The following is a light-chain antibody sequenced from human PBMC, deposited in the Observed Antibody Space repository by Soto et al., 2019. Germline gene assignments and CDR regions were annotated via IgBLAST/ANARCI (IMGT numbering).Light chain of an antibody. V-gene: IGLV2-23*01. CDR2: EAS. CDR3: CSYAGRSTWV. J-gene: IGLJ3*02. CDR1: SSDVGSYNL. Sequence: QSALTQPASVSGSVGQSITISCSGTSSDVGSYNLVSWYQQHPGKAPKLMIYEASERPSGVSNRFSGSKSGNTASLTISGLQAEDEADYYCCSYAGRSTWVFGGGTKLTVL.